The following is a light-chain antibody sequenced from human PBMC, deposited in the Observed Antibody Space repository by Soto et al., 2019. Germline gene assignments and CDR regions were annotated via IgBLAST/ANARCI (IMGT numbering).Light chain of an antibody. V-gene: IGKV3-20*01. CDR2: GAS. CDR1: QSVSSNN. Sequence: EIVLTQSPGTLSLPPGETATLSCRASQSVSSNNLAWYHQKPGQTARLLIYGASSRATGIPDRFSGSGSGTDFTLTISRLEPEDFAVYYCQQYDNSITFGQGTRLEIE. J-gene: IGKJ5*01. CDR3: QQYDNSIT.